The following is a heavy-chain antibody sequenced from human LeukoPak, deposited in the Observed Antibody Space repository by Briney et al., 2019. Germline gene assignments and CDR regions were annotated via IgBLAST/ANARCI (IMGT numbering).Heavy chain of an antibody. V-gene: IGHV1-69*13. CDR2: IIPIFGTA. Sequence: SVKVSCKASGGTFSRYAMSWVRQAPGQGLEWMGGIIPIFGTASFAQKFQGRVTITADESTGTAYMELTRLTSDDTAVYYCARDMITGIDDAFDIWGQGTMVSVSS. D-gene: IGHD1-20*01. CDR1: GGTFSRYA. CDR3: ARDMITGIDDAFDI. J-gene: IGHJ3*02.